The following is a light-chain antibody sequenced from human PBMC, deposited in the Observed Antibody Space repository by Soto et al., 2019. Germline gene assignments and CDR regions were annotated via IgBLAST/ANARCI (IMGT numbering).Light chain of an antibody. V-gene: IGLV2-11*01. CDR2: DVT. Sequence: QSALTQPRSVSGSPGQSVTISCTGTSSDVGGYNYVSWYQQHPGKAPKLMIYDVTRRPSGVPDRFSGSKSGSTASLTISGLQAVDEADYYCCSYAGTHTYVFATGTKLTVL. CDR3: CSYAGTHTYV. J-gene: IGLJ1*01. CDR1: SSDVGGYNY.